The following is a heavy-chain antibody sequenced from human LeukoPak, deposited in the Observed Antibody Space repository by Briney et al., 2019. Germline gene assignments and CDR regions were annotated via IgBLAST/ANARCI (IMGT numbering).Heavy chain of an antibody. D-gene: IGHD3-9*01. V-gene: IGHV3-30*02. CDR3: AKQLDDRGGY. J-gene: IGHJ4*02. CDR1: GFTFTNYG. CDR2: IRYDGSDT. Sequence: GGSLRLSCVVSGFTFTNYGLHWVRQAPGKGLEWVAFIRYDGSDTSYGDSVKGRFTISRDDSKNTLFLQMKSLRVEDTAVYFCAKQLDDRGGYWGQGTLVTVSS.